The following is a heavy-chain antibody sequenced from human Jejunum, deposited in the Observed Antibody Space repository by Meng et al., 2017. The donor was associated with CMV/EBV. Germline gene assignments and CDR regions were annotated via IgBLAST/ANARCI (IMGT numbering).Heavy chain of an antibody. CDR3: ARASYGSGSPLGESWFDP. V-gene: IGHV4-31*03. D-gene: IGHD3-10*01. Sequence: QVPLQESGPGLVKPAQTLSPTCTISGGSISSGGYYWSWIRQHPGKGLEWIGYIHDSGSTYYNPSLKSRVTISADTSKNQFSLKLSSVTAADTAVYYCARASYGSGSPLGESWFDPWGQGTLVTVSS. CDR2: IHDSGST. CDR1: GGSISSGGYY. J-gene: IGHJ5*02.